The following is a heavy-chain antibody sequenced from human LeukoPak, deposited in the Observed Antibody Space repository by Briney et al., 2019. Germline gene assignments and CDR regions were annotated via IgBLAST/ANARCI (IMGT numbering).Heavy chain of an antibody. D-gene: IGHD4-11*01. V-gene: IGHV4-39*07. CDR1: GGSISSSSYY. Sequence: SETLSLTCTVSGGSISSSSYYWGWIRQPPGKGLEWIGSIYHSGSTYYNPSLKSRVTISVDTSKNQFSLKLSSVTAADTAVYYCARSLPDSNYSDYWGQGTLVTVSS. CDR2: IYHSGST. CDR3: ARSLPDSNYSDY. J-gene: IGHJ4*02.